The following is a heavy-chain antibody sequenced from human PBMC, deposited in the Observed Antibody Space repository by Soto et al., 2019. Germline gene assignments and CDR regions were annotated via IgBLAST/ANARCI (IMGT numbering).Heavy chain of an antibody. J-gene: IGHJ5*02. V-gene: IGHV4-59*01. D-gene: IGHD5-12*01. Sequence: SSETLSLTCTVSGGSMRDYYWSWVRQSPGKGLEWIGYIYYRGSTTYNPSLKSRVTISLDSSKNQFSLQLTSVTAADTAVYFCAREGVVATSHLDTWGRGTLVTVSS. CDR2: IYYRGST. CDR3: AREGVVATSHLDT. CDR1: GGSMRDYY.